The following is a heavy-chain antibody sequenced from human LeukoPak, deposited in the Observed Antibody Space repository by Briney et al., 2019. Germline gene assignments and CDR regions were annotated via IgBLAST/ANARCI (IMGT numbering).Heavy chain of an antibody. CDR2: ISSSSSYI. Sequence: PGGSLRLSCAASGFTFSSYSMNWVRQAPGKGLEWVSSISSSSSYIYYADSVKGRFTISRDNAKNSLYLQMNSLSGEDTAVYYCARDMLPSMVRGDRDYCGQGTLVTVSS. D-gene: IGHD3-10*01. CDR1: GFTFSSYS. CDR3: ARDMLPSMVRGDRDY. J-gene: IGHJ4*02. V-gene: IGHV3-21*01.